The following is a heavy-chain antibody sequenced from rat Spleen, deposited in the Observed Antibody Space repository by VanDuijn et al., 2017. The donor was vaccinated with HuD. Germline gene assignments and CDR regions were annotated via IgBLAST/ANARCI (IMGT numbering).Heavy chain of an antibody. Sequence: EVQLQESGPGLVKPSQSLSLTCSVTGFSIATTYRWNWIRKFPGNKLEWLGYINAAGTTNYNPSLKSRISITRDTSKNQFFLQVKSLSTEDTATYYCARSDGVHYYLPFADWGQGTLVTVSS. CDR3: ARSDGVHYYLPFAD. J-gene: IGHJ3*01. CDR1: GFSIATTYR. CDR2: INAAGTT. V-gene: IGHV3-3*01. D-gene: IGHD1-12*02.